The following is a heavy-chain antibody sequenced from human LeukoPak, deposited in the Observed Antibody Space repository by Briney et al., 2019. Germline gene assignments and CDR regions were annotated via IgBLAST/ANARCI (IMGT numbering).Heavy chain of an antibody. V-gene: IGHV3-74*01. D-gene: IGHD3-10*01. Sequence: GGSLRLSCAASGFTFSTHWMYWVRQAPGRELVWVSRISGYGGLTSYADSVKGRFTISRDNAKDTLYLQMTSLRVEDTAVYSCASLLTPYHGSGGGGMDVWGQGTTVTVSS. CDR1: GFTFSTHW. J-gene: IGHJ6*02. CDR2: ISGYGGLT. CDR3: ASLLTPYHGSGGGGMDV.